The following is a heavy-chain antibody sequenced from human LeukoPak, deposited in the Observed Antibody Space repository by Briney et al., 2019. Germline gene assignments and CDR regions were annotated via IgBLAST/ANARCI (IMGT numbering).Heavy chain of an antibody. CDR3: AIRTGTYPYYFDY. V-gene: IGHV1-24*01. CDR2: FDPEDGET. CDR1: GYTLTELS. Sequence: ASVKVSCKVSGYTLTELSMHWVRQAPGKGLEWMGGFDPEDGETIYAQKLQGRVTMTADTSTRTAYMELRSLRSDDTAVYYCAIRTGTYPYYFDYWGQGTLVTVSS. D-gene: IGHD1-26*01. J-gene: IGHJ4*02.